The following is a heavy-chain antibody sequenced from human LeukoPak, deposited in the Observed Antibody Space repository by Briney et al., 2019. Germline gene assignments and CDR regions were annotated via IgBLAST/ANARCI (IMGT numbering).Heavy chain of an antibody. CDR1: GYTLTELS. J-gene: IGHJ4*02. CDR3: ARSQLKQPGGY. CDR2: FDPEDGET. V-gene: IGHV1-24*01. Sequence: ASVKVSCKVSGYTLTELSMHWVRQAPGKGLEWMGGFDPEDGETIYAQKFQGRVTMTRDTSISTAYMELSRLRSDDTAVYYCARSQLKQPGGYWGQGTLVTVSS. D-gene: IGHD1-1*01.